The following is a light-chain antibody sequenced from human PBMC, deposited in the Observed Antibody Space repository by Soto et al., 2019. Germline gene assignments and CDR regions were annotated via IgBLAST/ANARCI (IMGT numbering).Light chain of an antibody. Sequence: EIVLTQSPGTLSLSPGERATLSCRASQSVTSSYLAWYQQTPGQAPRLLIYGASSRATGIPDRFSGAGSGTDFTLTISRLEPEDFAVYYCQQYGSSGTLGQGTKVDIK. V-gene: IGKV3-20*01. CDR1: QSVTSSY. CDR3: QQYGSSGT. J-gene: IGKJ1*01. CDR2: GAS.